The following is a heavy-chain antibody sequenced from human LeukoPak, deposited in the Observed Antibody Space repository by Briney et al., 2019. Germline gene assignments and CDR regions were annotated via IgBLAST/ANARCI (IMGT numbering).Heavy chain of an antibody. V-gene: IGHV4-39*02. CDR1: GGSISSSSYF. CDR3: AREFGNWFRANWFDP. CDR2: IYYSGST. Sequence: SETLSLTCTVSGGSISSSSYFWGWIRQPPGRGLEWIGSIYYSGSTYYNPSLKSRVTISVDSSKNQFSLKLSSVTAADTAVYYCAREFGNWFRANWFDPWGQGTLVTVSS. D-gene: IGHD3-16*01. J-gene: IGHJ5*02.